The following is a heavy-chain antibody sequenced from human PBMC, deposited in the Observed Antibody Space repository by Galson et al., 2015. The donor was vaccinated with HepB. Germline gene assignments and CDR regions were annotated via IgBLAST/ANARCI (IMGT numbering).Heavy chain of an antibody. J-gene: IGHJ4*02. CDR3: ATRLGGYDSSGYHYYFDY. Sequence: SVKVSCKASGYTFTSYTMNWVRQAPGQGLEWMGWINTNTGNPTYAQGFTGRFVFSLDTSVSTAYLQTSSLKAEDTAVYYCATRLGGYDSSGYHYYFDYWGQGTLVTVSS. CDR1: GYTFTSYT. CDR2: INTNTGNP. V-gene: IGHV7-4-1*02. D-gene: IGHD3-22*01.